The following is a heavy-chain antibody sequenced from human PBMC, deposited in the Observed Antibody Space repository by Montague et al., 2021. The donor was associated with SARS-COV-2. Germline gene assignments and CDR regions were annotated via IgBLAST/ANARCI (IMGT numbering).Heavy chain of an antibody. CDR3: ANFRRTQLLFGTLYYGMDV. V-gene: IGHV4-61*02. CDR2: IYTSGRT. CDR1: GGSISSSSYY. Sequence: TLSLTCTVSGGSISSSSYYRGWIRQPAGKGLEWIGRIYTSGRTNHSPSLKSRVTISVDTSRNHLSLKLTSVTAADTAVYYCANFRRTQLLFGTLYYGMDVWGQGTTVTVSS. D-gene: IGHD2-2*01. J-gene: IGHJ6*02.